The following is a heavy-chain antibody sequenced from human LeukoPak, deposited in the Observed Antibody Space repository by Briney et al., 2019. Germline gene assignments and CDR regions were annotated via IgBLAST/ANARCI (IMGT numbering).Heavy chain of an antibody. CDR2: IYYSGST. CDR1: GGSISSYY. J-gene: IGHJ4*02. CDR3: ATTYYDFWSGYYPLEY. D-gene: IGHD3-3*01. V-gene: IGHV4-59*01. Sequence: KTSETLSLTCTVSGGSISSYYWSWIRQPPGKGLEWIGYIYYSGSTNYNPSLKSRVTISVDTSKNQFSLKLSSVTAADTAVYYCATTYYDFWSGYYPLEYWGQGTLVTVSS.